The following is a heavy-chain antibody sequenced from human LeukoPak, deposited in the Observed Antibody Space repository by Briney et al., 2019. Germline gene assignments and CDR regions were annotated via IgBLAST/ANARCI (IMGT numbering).Heavy chain of an antibody. CDR3: ARGGVVVQDAFDI. V-gene: IGHV4-59*08. Sequence: SETLSLTCTVPGGSIRSYYWGWIRQPPGKGLEWIGSIYSSGNTNDNPSLKSRLTISVNTSKNQFSLKLTSVTAADTAMYYCARGGVVVQDAFDIWGQGTMVTVSS. CDR1: GGSIRSYY. J-gene: IGHJ3*02. D-gene: IGHD1-1*01. CDR2: IYSSGNT.